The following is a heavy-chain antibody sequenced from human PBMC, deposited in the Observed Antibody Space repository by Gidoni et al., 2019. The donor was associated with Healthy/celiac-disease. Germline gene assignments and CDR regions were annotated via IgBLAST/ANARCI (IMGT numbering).Heavy chain of an antibody. J-gene: IGHJ4*02. CDR3: ARIRGSSGCFDY. CDR1: GFSHSNARMG. CDR2: TLSNDEK. Sequence: QVTLKESGPVLVIPTETLTLTCPVSGFSHSNARMGVRWIRQPHGKALASLAQTLSNDEKSYSTSLKSRITISNDTSKSQVVLTMTNMDPVDTATDYCARIRGSSGCFDYGGQGTRVTVSS. D-gene: IGHD6-19*01. V-gene: IGHV2-26*01.